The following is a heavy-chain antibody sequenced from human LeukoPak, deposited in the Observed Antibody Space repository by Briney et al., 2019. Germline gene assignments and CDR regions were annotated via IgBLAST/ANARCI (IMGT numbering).Heavy chain of an antibody. J-gene: IGHJ4*02. D-gene: IGHD3-22*01. CDR2: ISGSGGST. V-gene: IGHV3-23*01. CDR1: GFTFSSYA. Sequence: GGSLRLSCAASGFTFSSYAMSWVRQAPGKGLEWVSAISGSGGSTYYADSVKGRFTISRDNSKNTLYLQMNSLRAEDTAVYYCAKVLYPNYYDSSGYYYSFDYWGQGALVTVSS. CDR3: AKVLYPNYYDSSGYYYSFDY.